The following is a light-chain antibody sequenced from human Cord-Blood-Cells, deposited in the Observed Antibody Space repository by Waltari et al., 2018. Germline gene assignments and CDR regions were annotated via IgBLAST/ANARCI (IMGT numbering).Light chain of an antibody. CDR3: QQYYSTPFT. V-gene: IGKV4-1*01. J-gene: IGKJ3*01. Sequence: DIVITQSPDSLAVSLGERATINCKFSQSVLYSSNNKNYLAWYQQKPGQPPKLLIYWASTRESGVPDRFSGSGSGTDFTLTISSLQAEDVAVYYCQQYYSTPFTFGPGTKVDIK. CDR2: WAS. CDR1: QSVLYSSNNKNY.